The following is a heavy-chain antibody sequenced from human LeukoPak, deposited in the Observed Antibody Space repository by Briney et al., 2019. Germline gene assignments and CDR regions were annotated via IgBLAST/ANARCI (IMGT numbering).Heavy chain of an antibody. D-gene: IGHD6-13*01. CDR3: ARSQSTSWRTPDY. V-gene: IGHV4-59*01. Sequence: SETLSLTCSVSGGSISSYYWSWIRQPPGKGLEWIGYMYYSGTTNYNPSLKSRVTISVDTSKNQFSLKLSSVTAADTAVYYCARSQSTSWRTPDYWGQGTLVTVSS. J-gene: IGHJ4*02. CDR2: MYYSGTT. CDR1: GGSISSYY.